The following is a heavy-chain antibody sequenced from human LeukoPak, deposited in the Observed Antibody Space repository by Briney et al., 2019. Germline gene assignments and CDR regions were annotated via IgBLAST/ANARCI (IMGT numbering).Heavy chain of an antibody. CDR1: GGSFSGYY. J-gene: IGHJ4*02. CDR3: ARGTRAAGTGY. CDR2: INHRGST. V-gene: IGHV4-34*01. Sequence: SETLSLTCAVYGGSFSGYYWSWIRQPPGKGLEWIGEINHRGSTNYNPSLKSRVTISVDTSKNQFSLKLSSVTAADTAVYYCARGTRAAGTGYWGQGTLVTVSS. D-gene: IGHD6-13*01.